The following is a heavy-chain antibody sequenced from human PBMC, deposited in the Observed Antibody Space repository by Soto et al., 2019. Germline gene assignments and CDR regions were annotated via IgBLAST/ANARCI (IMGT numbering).Heavy chain of an antibody. CDR1: GFSFSSYS. J-gene: IGHJ3*02. CDR2: IDGRSGGI. CDR3: ARDYLYAFDI. V-gene: IGHV3-48*01. Sequence: EVQLVESGGGLVQPGGSLRLSCAASGFSFSSYSINWVRQAPGKGLEWVSYIDGRSGGIYYADSVRGRFTISGDIAKNSLYLQMNSLRAEDTAVYYCARDYLYAFDIWGQGTMVTVSS. D-gene: IGHD1-26*01.